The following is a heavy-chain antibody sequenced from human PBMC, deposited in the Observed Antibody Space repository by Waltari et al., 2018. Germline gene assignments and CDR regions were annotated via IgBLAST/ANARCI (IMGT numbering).Heavy chain of an antibody. CDR2: IYYRCRN. V-gene: IGHV4-39*07. Sequence: QLQLQESGPGLVKPSETLSLTCTVSGGSISSSSYYWGWIRQPPGKGLEWSRSIYYRCRNYYNPSLKSRFTISVDTSKDQFSLKLSSVTAAYTAVYYCARDFRGRIIAARLGAFDIWGQGTMVTVSS. CDR1: GGSISSSSYY. D-gene: IGHD6-6*01. CDR3: ARDFRGRIIAARLGAFDI. J-gene: IGHJ3*02.